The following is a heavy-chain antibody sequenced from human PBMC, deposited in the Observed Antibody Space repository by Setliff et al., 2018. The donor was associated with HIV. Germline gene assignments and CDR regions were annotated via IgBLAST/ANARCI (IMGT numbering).Heavy chain of an antibody. D-gene: IGHD1-26*01. J-gene: IGHJ4*02. V-gene: IGHV1-3*01. CDR1: GYSFSNYA. CDR2: VNGGNAIT. Sequence: ASVRVSCKASGYSFSNYAIHWVRQAPGQGLEWMGWVNGGNAITKFSQKFQGRVTFTRDTSASTAYMELSSPRSEDTAVYYCARAGYLLHYFDSWGQGTLVTVSS. CDR3: ARAGYLLHYFDS.